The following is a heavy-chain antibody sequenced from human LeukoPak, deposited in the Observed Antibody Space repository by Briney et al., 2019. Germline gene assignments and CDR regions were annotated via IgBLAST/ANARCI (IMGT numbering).Heavy chain of an antibody. D-gene: IGHD3-22*01. V-gene: IGHV3-7*01. CDR1: GFTFSSYW. Sequence: GGSLRLSCAASGFTFSSYWMSWVRQAPGKGLEWVANIKQDGSEKYYVDSVKGRFTISRDNAKNSLYLQMNSLRAEDTAVYYCARVEDDYYDSSGYPYFDYWGQGTLVTVSS. CDR2: IKQDGSEK. CDR3: ARVEDDYYDSSGYPYFDY. J-gene: IGHJ4*02.